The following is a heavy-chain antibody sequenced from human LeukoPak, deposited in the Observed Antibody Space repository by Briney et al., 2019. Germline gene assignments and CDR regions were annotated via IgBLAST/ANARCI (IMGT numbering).Heavy chain of an antibody. CDR2: IYYSGST. D-gene: IGHD2-2*01. J-gene: IGHJ4*02. V-gene: IGHV4-61*01. Sequence: SETLSLTCTVSGGSVSSGSYYWSWIRQPPGKGLEWIGYIYYSGSTNYNPSLKSRVTISVDTSKNQFSLKLSSVTAADTAVYYCASYCSSTSCQRFDYWGQGTLVTVSS. CDR3: ASYCSSTSCQRFDY. CDR1: GGSVSSGSYY.